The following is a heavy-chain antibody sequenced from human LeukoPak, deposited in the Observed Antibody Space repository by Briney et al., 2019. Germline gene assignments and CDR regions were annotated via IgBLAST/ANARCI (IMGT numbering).Heavy chain of an antibody. Sequence: GGSLRLSCAASGFTFDDYGMSWVRQAPGKGLEWVSGINWNGGSTGYADSVKGRFTISRDNAKNSLYLQMNSLRAEDTALYYCARDTYYYDSSGYHFENWGQGTLVTVSS. CDR1: GFTFDDYG. J-gene: IGHJ4*02. D-gene: IGHD3-22*01. V-gene: IGHV3-20*04. CDR3: ARDTYYYDSSGYHFEN. CDR2: INWNGGST.